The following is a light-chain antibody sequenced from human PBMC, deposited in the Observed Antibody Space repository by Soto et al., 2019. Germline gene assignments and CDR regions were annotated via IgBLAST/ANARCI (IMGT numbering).Light chain of an antibody. V-gene: IGLV2-14*01. J-gene: IGLJ1*01. CDR2: DVT. CDR1: SSDVGGYIY. Sequence: QSVLTQPASVSGPPGQSITISCTGTSSDVGGYIYVSWYQQHPGKAPKLMIYDVTSRPSGVSYRFSGSKSGNTASLTISGLQAEDEADYYCSSYTTSSSYVFGNGTKVTVL. CDR3: SSYTTSSSYV.